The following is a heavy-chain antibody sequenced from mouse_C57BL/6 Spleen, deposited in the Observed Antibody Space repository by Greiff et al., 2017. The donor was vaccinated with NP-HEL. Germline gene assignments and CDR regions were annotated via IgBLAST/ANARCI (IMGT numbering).Heavy chain of an antibody. J-gene: IGHJ2*01. CDR3: ARPLTGLYYFDY. Sequence: EVHLVESGGDLVKPGGSLKLSCAASGFTFSSYGMSWVRQTPDKRLEWVATISSGGSYIYYPDSVKGRFTISRDNAKNTLYLQMSSLNSEDTAMYYCARPLTGLYYFDYWGQGTTLTVSS. D-gene: IGHD2-13*01. CDR1: GFTFSSYG. V-gene: IGHV5-6*01. CDR2: ISSGGSYI.